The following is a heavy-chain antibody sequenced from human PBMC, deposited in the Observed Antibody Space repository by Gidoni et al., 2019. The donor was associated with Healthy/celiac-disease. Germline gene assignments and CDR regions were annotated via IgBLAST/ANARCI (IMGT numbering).Heavy chain of an antibody. CDR2: ISWNSGSI. V-gene: IGHV3-9*01. Sequence: EVQLVESGGGLVQPGRSLRLSCAASGFTFDDYAMHWVRQAPGKGLEWVSGISWNSGSIGYADSVKGRFTISRDNAKNSLYLQMNSLRAEDTALYYCAKGAQTTVTTFDYWGQGTLVTVSS. CDR1: GFTFDDYA. J-gene: IGHJ4*02. CDR3: AKGAQTTVTTFDY. D-gene: IGHD4-17*01.